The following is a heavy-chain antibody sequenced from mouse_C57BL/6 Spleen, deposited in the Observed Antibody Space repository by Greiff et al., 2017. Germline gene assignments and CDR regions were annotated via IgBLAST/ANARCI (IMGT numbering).Heavy chain of an antibody. Sequence: QVQLQQPGAELVRPGSSVKLSCKASGYTFTSYWMHWVKQRPIQGLEWIGNIDPSDSETNYNQKFKDKATLTVDKSSSTAYMQLSSLTSEESAVYYSERSDYYGSIQGPYYVDDWGQGTTLTVSS. CDR2: IDPSDSET. CDR3: ERSDYYGSIQGPYYVDD. D-gene: IGHD1-1*01. V-gene: IGHV1-52*01. J-gene: IGHJ2*01. CDR1: GYTFTSYW.